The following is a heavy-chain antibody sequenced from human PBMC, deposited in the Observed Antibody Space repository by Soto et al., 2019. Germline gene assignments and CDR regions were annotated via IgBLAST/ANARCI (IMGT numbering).Heavy chain of an antibody. Sequence: QITLNESGPTVVRPTETLTLTCRFSGFSLTTSGVGVGWIRQSPGKAPEWLALIYWDDDKRSSASLKSRLTITKDNSKNQVVLTVSDLDPTDTATYYCAHRVLRTVFGLVTTTAIYFDFWGQGTPVAVSS. CDR2: IYWDDDK. CDR1: GFSLTTSGVG. V-gene: IGHV2-5*02. D-gene: IGHD3-3*01. J-gene: IGHJ4*02. CDR3: AHRVLRTVFGLVTTTAIYFDF.